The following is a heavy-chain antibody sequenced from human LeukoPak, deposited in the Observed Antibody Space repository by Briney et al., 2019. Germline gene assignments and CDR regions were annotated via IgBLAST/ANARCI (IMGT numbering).Heavy chain of an antibody. CDR3: ATTIFGVVTPFDY. CDR2: IIPIFGTA. V-gene: IGHV1-69*13. Sequence: SVKVSCKASGGTFSSYAISWVRQAPGQGLEWMGGIIPIFGTANYAQKFQGRVTITADESTSTAYMELSSLRSEDTAVYYCATTIFGVVTPFDYWGQGTLVTVSS. CDR1: GGTFSSYA. D-gene: IGHD3-3*01. J-gene: IGHJ4*02.